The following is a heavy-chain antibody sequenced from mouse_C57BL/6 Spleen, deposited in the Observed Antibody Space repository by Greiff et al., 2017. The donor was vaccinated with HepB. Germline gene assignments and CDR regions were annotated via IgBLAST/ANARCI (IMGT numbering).Heavy chain of an antibody. CDR1: GFNIKDDY. D-gene: IGHD2-4*01. V-gene: IGHV14-4*01. J-gene: IGHJ3*01. Sequence: EVQLQESGAELVRPGASVKLSCTASGFNIKDDYMHWVKQRPEQGLEWIGWIDPENGDTEYASKFQGKATITADTSSNTAYLRLSSLTSEDTDVYYCTTTICYDYTAWVACWGQGTLVTVSA. CDR2: IDPENGDT. CDR3: TTTICYDYTAWVAC.